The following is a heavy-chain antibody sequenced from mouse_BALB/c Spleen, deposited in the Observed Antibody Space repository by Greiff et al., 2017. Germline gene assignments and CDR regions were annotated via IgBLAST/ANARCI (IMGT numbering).Heavy chain of an antibody. CDR3: NAYDY. V-gene: IGHV14-4*02. Sequence: VHVTQSGAELVRSGASVKLSCTASGFNIKDYYMHWVKQRPEQGLEWIGWIDPENGDTEYAPKFQGKATMTADTSSNTAYLQLSSLTSEDTAVYYCNAYDYWGQGTTLTVSS. CDR2: IDPENGDT. CDR1: GFNIKDYY. J-gene: IGHJ2*01.